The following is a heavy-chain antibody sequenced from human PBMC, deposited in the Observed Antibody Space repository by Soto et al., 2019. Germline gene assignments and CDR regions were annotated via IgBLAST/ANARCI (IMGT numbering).Heavy chain of an antibody. CDR2: ISHTGTT. J-gene: IGHJ4*02. Sequence: SETLSLTCPVYGGSVNCYYWNWIRQPPGKGLEWIGEISHTGTTNYNPSLKSRVTMSVDKPKNQFSLNLTSVTAADTAVYYCARVISSRDEYFDYWGQGTVVTVSS. CDR1: GGSVNCYY. D-gene: IGHD2-2*01. CDR3: ARVISSRDEYFDY. V-gene: IGHV4-34*01.